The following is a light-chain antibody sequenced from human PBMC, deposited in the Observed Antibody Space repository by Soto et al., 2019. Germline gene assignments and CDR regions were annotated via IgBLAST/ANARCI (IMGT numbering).Light chain of an antibody. V-gene: IGKV1-33*01. CDR1: QDISKC. Sequence: DIQVTQSPSYRSASVGDRVTITCQASQDISKCLNWYQQTAGEATKLLIYDASNLETGVPSRFLGLGSGTDFTCTISSLQHEDIATYYGQQYDNLPPGITFGPGTKVDIK. CDR2: DAS. J-gene: IGKJ3*01. CDR3: QQYDNLPPGIT.